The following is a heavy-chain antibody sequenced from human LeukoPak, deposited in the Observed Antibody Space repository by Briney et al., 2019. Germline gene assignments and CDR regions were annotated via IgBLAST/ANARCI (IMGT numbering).Heavy chain of an antibody. CDR1: GFTFDDYT. V-gene: IGHV3-43*01. D-gene: IGHD6-13*01. CDR3: AKDMGIAAAGTYLDY. J-gene: IGHJ4*02. Sequence: GGSLRLSCAASGFTFDDYTMHWVRQAPGKGLEWVSLISWDGGSTYYADSVRGRFTISRDNSKNSLYLQMSRLRTEDTALYYCAKDMGIAAAGTYLDYWGQGTLVTVSS. CDR2: ISWDGGST.